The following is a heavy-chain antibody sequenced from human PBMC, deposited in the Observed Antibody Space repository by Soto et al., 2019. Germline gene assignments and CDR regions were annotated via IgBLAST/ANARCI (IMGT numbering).Heavy chain of an antibody. D-gene: IGHD2-15*01. CDR1: GFTFSSYG. CDR2: IWYDGSNK. Sequence: GGSLRLSCAASGFTFSSYGMHWVRQAPGKGLEWVAVIWYDGSNKYYADSVKGRFTISRDNSKNTLYLQMNSLRAEDTAVYYCAREGGLLGGLGYYYGMDVWGQGTTVTVSS. J-gene: IGHJ6*02. CDR3: AREGGLLGGLGYYYGMDV. V-gene: IGHV3-33*01.